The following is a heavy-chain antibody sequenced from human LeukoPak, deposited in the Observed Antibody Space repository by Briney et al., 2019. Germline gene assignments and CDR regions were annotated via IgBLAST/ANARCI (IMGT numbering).Heavy chain of an antibody. CDR2: IYPGDSDT. D-gene: IGHD1-26*01. Sequence: GESLKISCKGFGYSFPKYWIGWVRQMPGKGLEWMEIIYPGDSDTRYSPSFQGQVSISADKSTSTTYLQWSSLKASDTAMYFCARHDRSGRYPYYFDSWGQGTLVTVSS. V-gene: IGHV5-51*01. CDR3: ARHDRSGRYPYYFDS. CDR1: GYSFPKYW. J-gene: IGHJ4*02.